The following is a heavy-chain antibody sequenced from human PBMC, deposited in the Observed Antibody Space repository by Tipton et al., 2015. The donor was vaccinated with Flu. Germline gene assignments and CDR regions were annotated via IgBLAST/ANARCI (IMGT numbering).Heavy chain of an antibody. CDR2: IHTSGST. CDR1: GGSISSGSYY. J-gene: IGHJ4*02. D-gene: IGHD3-22*01. Sequence: LRLSCTVSGGSISSGSYYWSWIRQPAGKGLEWIGRIHTSGSTNYNPSLKSRVTISVDTSKNQFSLKLSSVTAADTAVYYCARVRSYYDSSGYYYAFDYWGQGTLVTVSS. CDR3: ARVRSYYDSSGYYYAFDY. V-gene: IGHV4-61*02.